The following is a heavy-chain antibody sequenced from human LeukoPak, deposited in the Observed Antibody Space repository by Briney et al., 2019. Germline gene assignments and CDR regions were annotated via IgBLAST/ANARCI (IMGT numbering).Heavy chain of an antibody. D-gene: IGHD3-9*01. V-gene: IGHV4-59*08. CDR2: IYYSGST. Sequence: SETLSLTCTVSGGSISSYYWSWIRQPPEKGLEWIGYIYYSGSTNYNPSLKSRVTISVDTSKNQFSLKLSSVTAADTAVYYCARSPDILTGPRDYYYYYGMDVWGQGTTVTVSS. J-gene: IGHJ6*02. CDR3: ARSPDILTGPRDYYYYYGMDV. CDR1: GGSISSYY.